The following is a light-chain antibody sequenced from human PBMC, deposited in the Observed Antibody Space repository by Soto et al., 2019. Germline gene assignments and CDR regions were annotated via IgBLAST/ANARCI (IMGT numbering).Light chain of an antibody. J-gene: IGKJ4*01. CDR3: QQRSNGPVT. CDR2: DAS. Sequence: EIVLTQSPATLSLSPGETATLSCRASQSVSSYLAWYQQKPGQAPRLLIYDASNRATGIPARFSGSGFGTDFTLTISSLEPEDFAVYYCQQRSNGPVTFGGGTKVEIK. CDR1: QSVSSY. V-gene: IGKV3-11*01.